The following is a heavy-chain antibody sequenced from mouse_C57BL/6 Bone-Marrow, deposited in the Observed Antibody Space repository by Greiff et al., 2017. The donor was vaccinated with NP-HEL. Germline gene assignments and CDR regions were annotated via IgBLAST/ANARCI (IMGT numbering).Heavy chain of an antibody. J-gene: IGHJ1*03. CDR1: GYTFTSYW. Sequence: VQLQQPGAELVRPGSSVKLSCKASGYTFTSYWMHWVKQRPKQGLEWIGNIDPSNSETNYNQKFKDKATLTVDKSSSTAYMQLSSLTSEDTAVYYCARSIYYGGSCWYFDVGGTGTAVTVTA. CDR2: IDPSNSET. D-gene: IGHD1-1*01. CDR3: ARSIYYGGSCWYFDV. V-gene: IGHV1-52*01.